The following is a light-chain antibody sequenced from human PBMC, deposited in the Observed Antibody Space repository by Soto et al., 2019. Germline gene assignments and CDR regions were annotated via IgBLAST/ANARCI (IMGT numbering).Light chain of an antibody. J-gene: IGKJ1*01. CDR1: QSVSSN. CDR3: QQYNNWPPWT. Sequence: EIVMTQSPATLSVSPGERATLSCRASQSVSSNLAWYQQKPGQAPSILIYAASTRATGITARFSGSGSGTEFTLTISSLQSEDFAVYYCQQYNNWPPWTFGQGTKVEIK. CDR2: AAS. V-gene: IGKV3-15*01.